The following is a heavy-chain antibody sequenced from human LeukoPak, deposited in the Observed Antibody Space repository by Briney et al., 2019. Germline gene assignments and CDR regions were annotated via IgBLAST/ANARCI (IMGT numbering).Heavy chain of an antibody. V-gene: IGHV1-46*01. J-gene: IGHJ4*02. D-gene: IGHD3-22*01. Sequence: GASVKVSCKASGYTFTSYYMHWVRQAPGQGLEWMGIINPSGGSTSYAQKFQGRVTMTRDMSTSTVYMELSSLRSEDTAVYYCARGTYYYDSSGYYGLDYWGQGTLVTVSS. CDR1: GYTFTSYY. CDR2: INPSGGST. CDR3: ARGTYYYDSSGYYGLDY.